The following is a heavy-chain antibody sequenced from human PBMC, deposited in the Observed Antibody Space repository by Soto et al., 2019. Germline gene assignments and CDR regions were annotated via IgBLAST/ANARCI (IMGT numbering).Heavy chain of an antibody. CDR3: ARVWSGYYMGFDY. V-gene: IGHV4-34*01. CDR1: GGSFSGYY. CDR2: INHSGST. D-gene: IGHD3-3*01. J-gene: IGHJ4*02. Sequence: QVQLQQWGAGLLKPSETLSLTCAVYGGSFSGYYWSWIRQPPGKGLEWIGEINHSGSTNYNPSLKSRVTISVDTSKNQFSLKLSSVTAADTAVYYCARVWSGYYMGFDYWGQGTLVTVSS.